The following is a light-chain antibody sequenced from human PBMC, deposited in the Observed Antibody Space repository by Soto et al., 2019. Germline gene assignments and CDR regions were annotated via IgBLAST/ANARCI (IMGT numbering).Light chain of an antibody. CDR3: SSFTTSTTLYV. CDR1: SSDIGGYNY. J-gene: IGLJ1*01. V-gene: IGLV2-14*01. Sequence: QSVLTQPASVSGSPGQSITISCTGTSSDIGGYNYVSWYQQHPGKVPKLIIFEVSTRPSGVSNRFSGSKSGNTASLTISGLQADDEADYYCSSFTTSTTLYVFGTGTKVNVL. CDR2: EVS.